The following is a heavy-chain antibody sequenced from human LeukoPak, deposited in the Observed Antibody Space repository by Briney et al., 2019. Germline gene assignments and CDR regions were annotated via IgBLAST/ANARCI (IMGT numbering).Heavy chain of an antibody. J-gene: IGHJ4*02. CDR2: ISSSSSYI. CDR1: GFTFSSYS. D-gene: IGHD6-13*01. Sequence: GGSLRLSCAASGFTFSSYSMNWVRQAPGKGLEWVSSISSSSSYIYYADPVKGRFTISRDNAKNSLYLQMNSLRAEDTAVYYCARVGVAAAGTDYFDYWGQGTLVTVSS. V-gene: IGHV3-21*01. CDR3: ARVGVAAAGTDYFDY.